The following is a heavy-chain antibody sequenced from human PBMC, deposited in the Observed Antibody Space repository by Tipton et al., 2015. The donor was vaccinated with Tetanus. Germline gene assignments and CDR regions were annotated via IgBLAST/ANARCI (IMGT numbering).Heavy chain of an antibody. Sequence: TLSLTCSVSGASISSGGYFWSWIRQYPGKGLEWIGLLYHTGVTYYNPSLQSRVAISVDTSKNQFSLEVASVTVSDTAVYYCARVRAILRRTLLGLYWPDPWCQGILVTVSS. D-gene: IGHD3-16*01. CDR2: LYHTGVT. V-gene: IGHV4-31*03. CDR1: GASISSGGYF. CDR3: ARVRAILRRTLLGLYWPDP. J-gene: IGHJ5*02.